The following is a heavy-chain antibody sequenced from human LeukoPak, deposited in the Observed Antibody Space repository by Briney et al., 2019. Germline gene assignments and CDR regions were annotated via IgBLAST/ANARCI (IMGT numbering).Heavy chain of an antibody. CDR1: GYTFTSYG. CDR2: ISAYNGNT. V-gene: IGHV1-18*01. D-gene: IGHD2-2*01. J-gene: IGHJ2*01. Sequence: ASVKVSCKASGYTFTSYGISWVRQAPGQGLEWMGWISAYNGNTNYAQKLQGRVTMTTDTSTSTAYMELRSLRSDDTAVYYCARSVVPAASRGWYFDLWGRGTLVTVSS. CDR3: ARSVVPAASRGWYFDL.